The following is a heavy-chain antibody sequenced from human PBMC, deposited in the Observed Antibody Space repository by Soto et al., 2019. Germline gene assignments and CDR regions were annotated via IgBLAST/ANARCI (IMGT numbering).Heavy chain of an antibody. CDR1: GFTFSSYG. CDR2: ISYDGSNK. J-gene: IGHJ6*02. Sequence: GGSLRLSCAASGFTFSSYGMHWVRQAPGKGLEWVAVISYDGSNKYYADSVKGRFTISRDNSKNTLYLQMNSLRAEDTAVYYCAKDAQYSGYSYYYYGMDVWGQGTTVTV. CDR3: AKDAQYSGYSYYYYGMDV. D-gene: IGHD5-12*01. V-gene: IGHV3-30*18.